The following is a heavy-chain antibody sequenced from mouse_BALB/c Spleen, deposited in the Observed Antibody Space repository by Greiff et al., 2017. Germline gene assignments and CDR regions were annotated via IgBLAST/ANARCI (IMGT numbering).Heavy chain of an antibody. D-gene: IGHD1-1*01. J-gene: IGHJ2*01. Sequence: EVKLVESGPGLVKPSQSLSLTCTVTGYSITSDYAWNWIRQFPGNKLEWMGYISYSGSTSYNPSLKSRISITRDTSKNQFFLQLNSVTTEVTATYDFARWGYYGSSYNFDYWGQGTTLTVSS. CDR3: ARWGYYGSSYNFDY. CDR1: GYSITSDYA. V-gene: IGHV3-2*02. CDR2: ISYSGST.